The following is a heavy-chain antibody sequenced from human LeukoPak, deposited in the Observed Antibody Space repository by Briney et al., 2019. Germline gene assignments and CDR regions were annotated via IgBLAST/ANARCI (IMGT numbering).Heavy chain of an antibody. Sequence: SVKVSCTASGGTFSSYAISWVRQAPGQGLEWMGGIIPIFGTANYAQKFQGRVTITADESTSTAYMELSSLRSEDTAVYYCARVIGAVTGLGWFDPWGQGTLVTVSS. CDR2: IIPIFGTA. V-gene: IGHV1-69*13. CDR1: GGTFSSYA. CDR3: ARVIGAVTGLGWFDP. J-gene: IGHJ5*02. D-gene: IGHD6-19*01.